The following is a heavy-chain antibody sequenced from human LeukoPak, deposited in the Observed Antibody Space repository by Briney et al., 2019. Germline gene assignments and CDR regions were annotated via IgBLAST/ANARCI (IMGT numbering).Heavy chain of an antibody. CDR2: INHRGST. J-gene: IGHJ4*02. V-gene: IGHV4-34*01. Sequence: SETLSLTCAVYGGSFSDYYWSWIRQPPGKGLEWIGEINHRGSTNYNPPLKGRVTMSVDTSKNQFSLKLSSVTAADTAVYYCARAGYCGSTSCFDPDREYFDYWGQGTLVTVSS. CDR3: ARAGYCGSTSCFDPDREYFDY. CDR1: GGSFSDYY. D-gene: IGHD2-2*01.